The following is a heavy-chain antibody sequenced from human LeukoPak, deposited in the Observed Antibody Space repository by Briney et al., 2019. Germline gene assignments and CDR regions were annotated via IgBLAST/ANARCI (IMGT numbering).Heavy chain of an antibody. V-gene: IGHV4-34*01. CDR1: GGSFSDYY. J-gene: IGHJ4*02. Sequence: SETLSLTCAVYGGSFSDYYWSWIRQPPGKGLEWIGEINHSGSTNYNPSLKSRVTISVDMSKNQFSLKLSSVTAADTAVYYCARSLLYYDILAGPSGYWGQGTLVTVSS. CDR2: INHSGST. CDR3: ARSLLYYDILAGPSGY. D-gene: IGHD3-9*01.